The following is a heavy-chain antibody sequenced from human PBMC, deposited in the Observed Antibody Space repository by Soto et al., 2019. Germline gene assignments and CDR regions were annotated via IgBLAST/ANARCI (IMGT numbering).Heavy chain of an antibody. CDR3: ARVGWELRHFDY. CDR2: IYHSGST. CDR1: GGSISSSNR. D-gene: IGHD1-26*01. Sequence: PSETLSLTCAVSGGSISSSNRWSWVRQPPGKGLEWIGEIYHSGSTNYNPSLKSRVTISVDKSKNQFSLKLSSVTAADTAVYYCARVGWELRHFDYWGQGTLVTVSS. J-gene: IGHJ4*02. V-gene: IGHV4-4*02.